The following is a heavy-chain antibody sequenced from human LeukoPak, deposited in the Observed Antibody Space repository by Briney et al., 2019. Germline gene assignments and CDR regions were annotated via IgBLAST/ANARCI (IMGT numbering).Heavy chain of an antibody. Sequence: GRSLRPSCGASGFTFSNLNMNWVRQAPGEGLEWVSSINSRSTYIFYADSVMGRFTISRDNAKNSLFLQMNSLRAEDTAVYYCAREEANGFDSWGQGTLVTVSS. V-gene: IGHV3-21*01. CDR3: AREEANGFDS. CDR1: GFTFSNLN. CDR2: INSRSTYI. D-gene: IGHD2-8*01. J-gene: IGHJ5*01.